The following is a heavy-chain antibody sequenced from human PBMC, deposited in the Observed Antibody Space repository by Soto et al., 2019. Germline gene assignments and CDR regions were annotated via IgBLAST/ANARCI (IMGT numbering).Heavy chain of an antibody. CDR1: GFTFSSYA. J-gene: IGHJ6*02. D-gene: IGHD4-17*01. Sequence: QVQVVESGGGVVQPGTSLRLSCAASGFTFSSYAVHWVRQAPGKGLEWVGGISHDGGNKYYADSVKGRITISRDNSKNTLYWQMHSLRGEETAVYYCARGLSVATTDAPDVWGQWSTVTVS. CDR3: ARGLSVATTDAPDV. CDR2: ISHDGGNK. V-gene: IGHV3-30-3*01.